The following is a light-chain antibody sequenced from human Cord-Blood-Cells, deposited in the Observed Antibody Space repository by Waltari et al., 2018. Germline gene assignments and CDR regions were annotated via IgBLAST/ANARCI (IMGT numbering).Light chain of an antibody. J-gene: IGKJ1*01. CDR3: QQYYSTPPT. V-gene: IGKV4-1*01. CDR2: WAS. CDR1: PCVLYSSNNKNY. Sequence: DIVMTQSPDSLAVSLGERATINCKSSPCVLYSSNNKNYLAWYQQKPGQPPKLLIYWASTRESGVPDRFSGSGSGTDFTLTISSLQAEDVAVYYCQQYYSTPPTFGQGTKVEIK.